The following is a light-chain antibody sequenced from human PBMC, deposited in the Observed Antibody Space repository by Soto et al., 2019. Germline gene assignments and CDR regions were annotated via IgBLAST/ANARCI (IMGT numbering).Light chain of an antibody. CDR1: SSDVGAYNY. J-gene: IGLJ1*01. V-gene: IGLV2-11*01. Sequence: QSALTQPRSVSGSPGQSVTISCTGTSSDVGAYNYVSWYQQHPGKAPKVMIYDVSKRPSGVPDRFSGSKPGTTASLTISGLQADDEADYYCCSYAGSYNYVFGSGTKLTVL. CDR3: CSYAGSYNYV. CDR2: DVS.